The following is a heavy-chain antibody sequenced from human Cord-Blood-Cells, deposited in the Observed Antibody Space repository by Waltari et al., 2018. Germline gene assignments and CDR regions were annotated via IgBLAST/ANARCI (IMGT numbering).Heavy chain of an antibody. J-gene: IGHJ6*02. Sequence: EVQLVESGGGWVKPGGSLRLSCAASGFTFSNAWVSWVRQCPGTGLEWVGRIKSKTDVGTTDYAAPVKGRFTISRDDSKHTLYLQMNSLKTEDTAVYYCTTVGFHIVRMDVWGQGTTVTVSS. V-gene: IGHV3-15*01. CDR2: IKSKTDVGTT. D-gene: IGHD2-21*01. CDR1: GFTFSNAW. CDR3: TTVGFHIVRMDV.